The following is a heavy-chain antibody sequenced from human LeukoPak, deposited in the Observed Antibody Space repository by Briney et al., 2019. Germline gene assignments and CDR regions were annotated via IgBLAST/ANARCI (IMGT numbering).Heavy chain of an antibody. J-gene: IGHJ6*03. Sequence: GASVKVSCRASGGTFSSYAISWVRQAPGQGLEWMGGVIPIFGTANYAQKFQGRVTITTDESTSTAYMELSSLRSEDTAVYYCGFGPESSYYYYYMDVWGKGTMVTVSS. CDR1: GGTFSSYA. CDR2: VIPIFGTA. V-gene: IGHV1-69*05. CDR3: GFGPESSYYYYYMDV. D-gene: IGHD3-22*01.